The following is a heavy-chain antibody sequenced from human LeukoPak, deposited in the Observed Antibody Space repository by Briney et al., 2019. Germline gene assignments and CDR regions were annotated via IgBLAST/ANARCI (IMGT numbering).Heavy chain of an antibody. J-gene: IGHJ3*01. V-gene: IGHV1-2*06. CDR3: ARAQNYHDRSGYSDDTFDV. Sequence: ASVKVSCKASGYTFTDNYIHWVRQAPGQGLEWMGRVNPDSGGINYAQKFQGRVTMTRDKSINTAFVELRRLRSDDTATYYCARAQNYHDRSGYSDDTFDVWGHGTMITVSS. D-gene: IGHD3-22*01. CDR2: VNPDSGGI. CDR1: GYTFTDNY.